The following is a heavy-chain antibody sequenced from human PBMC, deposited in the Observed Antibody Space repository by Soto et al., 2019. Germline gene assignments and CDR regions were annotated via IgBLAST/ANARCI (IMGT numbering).Heavy chain of an antibody. V-gene: IGHV3-48*02. Sequence: VGSLRLSCAASGFTFSSYSMNWVRQAPGKGLEWVSYISSSSSTIYYADSVKGRFTISRDNAKNSLYLQMNSLRDEDTAVYYCAREKYYYDSSGYSNYFDYWGQGTLVTVSS. J-gene: IGHJ4*02. CDR3: AREKYYYDSSGYSNYFDY. CDR1: GFTFSSYS. D-gene: IGHD3-22*01. CDR2: ISSSSSTI.